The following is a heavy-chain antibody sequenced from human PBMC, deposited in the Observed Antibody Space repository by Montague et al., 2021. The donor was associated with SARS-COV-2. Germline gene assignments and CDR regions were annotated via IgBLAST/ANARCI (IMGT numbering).Heavy chain of an antibody. V-gene: IGHV6-1*01. J-gene: IGHJ4*02. CDR1: GDSVSADRAA. Sequence: CAISGDSVSADRAAWSWIRQSPSRGLEWLGRTYYRSKWNSDYAPXVRCRLTVNPDASKNEFSLELNYVTPEDTAVYYCVRYSGWFYFDFWGQGTLVTVSS. CDR2: TYYRSKWNS. CDR3: VRYSGWFYFDF. D-gene: IGHD6-19*01.